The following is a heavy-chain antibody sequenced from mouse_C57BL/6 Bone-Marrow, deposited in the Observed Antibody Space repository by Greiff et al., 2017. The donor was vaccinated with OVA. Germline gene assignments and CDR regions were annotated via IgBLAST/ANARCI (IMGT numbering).Heavy chain of an antibody. CDR1: GFTFSDFY. D-gene: IGHD2-4*01. CDR3: ARGYDYDRGYYAMDY. CDR2: SRNKANDYTT. V-gene: IGHV7-1*01. Sequence: EVNVVESGGGLVQSGRSLRLSCATSGFTFSDFYMEWVRQAPGKGLEWIAASRNKANDYTTEYSASVKGRFIVSRDTSQSILYLQMNALRAEDTAIYYCARGYDYDRGYYAMDYWGQGTSVTVSS. J-gene: IGHJ4*01.